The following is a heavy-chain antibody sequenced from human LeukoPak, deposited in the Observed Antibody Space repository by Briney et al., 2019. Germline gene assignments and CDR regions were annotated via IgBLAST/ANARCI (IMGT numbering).Heavy chain of an antibody. D-gene: IGHD3-16*01. Sequence: ASVKVSCKASGYTFTDSFMHWVRQAPGQGLDWMGWINPNSGVTSYAQKFQGRVTMTRDTSICTAYMELSRLKSDDTAVYYCATLGGHSLAAQNGYWGQGTLVTVSS. J-gene: IGHJ4*02. CDR1: GYTFTDSF. CDR2: INPNSGVT. CDR3: ATLGGHSLAAQNGY. V-gene: IGHV1-2*02.